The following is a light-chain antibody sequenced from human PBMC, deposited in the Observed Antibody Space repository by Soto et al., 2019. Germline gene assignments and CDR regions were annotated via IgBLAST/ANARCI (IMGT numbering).Light chain of an antibody. V-gene: IGLV2-14*01. CDR3: TSSPPGRLYV. CDR2: NVT. J-gene: IGLJ1*01. Sequence: QSVLTQPASVSCSPGQSITISCTGTSSDVRGCAHVSWHQPLQGNVPRLLTYNVTNRPSEVSYRFSGPKSGNTASLTISGLQAEDEADYFCTSSPPGRLYVFGTGTKVTVL. CDR1: SSDVRGCAH.